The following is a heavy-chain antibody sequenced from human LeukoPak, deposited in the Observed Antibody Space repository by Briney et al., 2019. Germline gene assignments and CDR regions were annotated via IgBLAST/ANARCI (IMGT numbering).Heavy chain of an antibody. CDR1: GFSLSTSGVG. CDR3: AHRQSRRDCGSGRSGAYFDY. Sequence: SGPTLVNPTQTLTLTCTFSGFSLSTSGVGVGWIRQPPGKALEWLALIYWNDDKRYSPSLKSRLTITKDTSKNQVVLTMTNMDPVDTATYYCAHRQSRRDCGSGRSGAYFDYWGQGTLVTVYS. D-gene: IGHD3-10*01. J-gene: IGHJ4*02. CDR2: IYWNDDK. V-gene: IGHV2-5*01.